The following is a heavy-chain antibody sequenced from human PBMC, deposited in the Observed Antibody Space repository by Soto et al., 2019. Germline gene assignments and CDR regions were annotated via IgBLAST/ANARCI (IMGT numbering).Heavy chain of an antibody. Sequence: PSEPLSLTCAVYGGSFSGYYWSWIRQPPGKGLEWIGEINHSGSTNYNPSLKSRVTISVDTSNNQFSLKLNSVTAADTAVYYCARAFYGDYAAYYYGMDVWGQWTTVTVSS. CDR2: INHSGST. V-gene: IGHV4-34*01. D-gene: IGHD4-17*01. J-gene: IGHJ6*02. CDR3: ARAFYGDYAAYYYGMDV. CDR1: GGSFSGYY.